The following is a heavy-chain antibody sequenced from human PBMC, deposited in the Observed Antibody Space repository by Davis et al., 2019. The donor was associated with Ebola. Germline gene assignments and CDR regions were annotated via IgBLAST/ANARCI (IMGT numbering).Heavy chain of an antibody. CDR3: ARIVPDWYDSSGYSRNGRFDY. CDR2: LGTSADT. D-gene: IGHD3-22*01. CDR1: GFVFSSYV. Sequence: GESLKISCAASGFVFSSYVMSWVRRAPGKGLEWVSTLGTSADTYYADSVKGRFTISRDNSKNTLYLQMNSLRAEDTAVYYCARIVPDWYDSSGYSRNGRFDYWGPGTLVTVSS. V-gene: IGHV3-66*03. J-gene: IGHJ4*02.